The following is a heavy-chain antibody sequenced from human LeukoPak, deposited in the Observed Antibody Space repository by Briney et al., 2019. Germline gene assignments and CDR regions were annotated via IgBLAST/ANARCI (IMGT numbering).Heavy chain of an antibody. CDR3: AKDNDKGLFGY. V-gene: IGHV3-9*01. CDR1: GFTFDDYA. J-gene: IGHJ4*02. Sequence: GGSLRLSCAASGFTFDDYAMHWVRHAPGKGLEWVSGISWNSGSIGYADSVKGRFTISRDNAKNSLYLQMNSLRAEDTALYYCAKDNDKGLFGYWGQGTLVTVSS. D-gene: IGHD3-9*01. CDR2: ISWNSGSI.